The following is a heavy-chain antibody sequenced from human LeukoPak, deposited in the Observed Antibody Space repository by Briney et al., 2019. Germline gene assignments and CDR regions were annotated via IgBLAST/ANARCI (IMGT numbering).Heavy chain of an antibody. D-gene: IGHD6-19*01. CDR2: INHSGST. Sequence: ETLSLTCSVYGGSFSGYYWSWIRQPPGKGLEWIGEINHSGSTNYNPSLKSRVTISVDTSKNQFSLKLSSVTAADTAVYYCASIAVGPYAFDIWGQGTMVTVSS. J-gene: IGHJ3*02. CDR3: ASIAVGPYAFDI. CDR1: GGSFSGYY. V-gene: IGHV4-34*01.